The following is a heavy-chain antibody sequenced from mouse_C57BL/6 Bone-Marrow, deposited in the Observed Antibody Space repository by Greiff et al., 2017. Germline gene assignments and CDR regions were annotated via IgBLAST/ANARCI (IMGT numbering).Heavy chain of an antibody. V-gene: IGHV1-66*01. CDR1: GYSFTSYY. CDR3: AVLAAQAYYFDY. CDR2: IYPGSGNT. J-gene: IGHJ2*01. D-gene: IGHD3-2*02. Sequence: VKLQESGPELVKPGASVKISCKASGYSFTSYYIHWVKQRPGQGLEWIGWIYPGSGNTKYNEKLKGKATLTADTSSSTAYMQLSSLTSEDSAVYYCAVLAAQAYYFDYWGQGTTLTVSS.